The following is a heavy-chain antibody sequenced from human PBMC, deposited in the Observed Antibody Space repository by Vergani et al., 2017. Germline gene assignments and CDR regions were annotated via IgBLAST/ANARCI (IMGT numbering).Heavy chain of an antibody. CDR2: ISPNTGDT. Sequence: QVQLVQSGAEVKKPGGSMKVSCQASESTFSDYNIHWVRQAPGQGLQWMGWISPNTGDTDYLQRFQDRVTMTRDASTKTVYLKMTRLTSDDTAIYYCAHSWNFGRRDWFDSWGPGTLVTVSS. D-gene: IGHD1-26*01. CDR1: ESTFSDYN. CDR3: AHSWNFGRRDWFDS. V-gene: IGHV1-2*02. J-gene: IGHJ5*01.